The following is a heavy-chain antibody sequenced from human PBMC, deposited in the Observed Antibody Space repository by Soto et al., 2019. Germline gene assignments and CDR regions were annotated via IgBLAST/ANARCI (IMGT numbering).Heavy chain of an antibody. Sequence: QVQLVQSGAEVKKPGASVKVSCKASGYTFTGYYMHWVRQAPGQGLEWMGWINPNSGGTNYAQKLQGWVTMTRDTSISTAYMELSRLRSDDTAVYYCAREVCSGGSCYFRTGMDVCGQGTTVTVSS. D-gene: IGHD2-15*01. CDR3: AREVCSGGSCYFRTGMDV. V-gene: IGHV1-2*04. J-gene: IGHJ6*02. CDR2: INPNSGGT. CDR1: GYTFTGYY.